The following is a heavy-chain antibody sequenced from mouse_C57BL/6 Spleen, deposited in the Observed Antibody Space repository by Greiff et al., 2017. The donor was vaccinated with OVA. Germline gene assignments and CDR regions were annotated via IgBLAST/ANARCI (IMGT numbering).Heavy chain of an antibody. Sequence: VQLQQSVAELVRPGASVKLSCTASGFNITNTYMHWVKQRPEQGLEWIGMLDPANGNTKYAPKFQGKATITADTSSNTAYLQLSSLTAEDTAIYYCARSRSNPYDMDYWGQGTSVTVSS. CDR2: LDPANGNT. D-gene: IGHD2-5*01. V-gene: IGHV14-3*01. J-gene: IGHJ4*01. CDR3: ARSRSNPYDMDY. CDR1: GFNITNTY.